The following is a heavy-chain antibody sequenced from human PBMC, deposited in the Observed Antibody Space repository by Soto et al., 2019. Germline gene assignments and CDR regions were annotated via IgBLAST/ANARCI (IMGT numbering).Heavy chain of an antibody. CDR2: IIPIFGTA. CDR3: ARSDSSGYFAAFDI. CDR1: GFTFSSYA. D-gene: IGHD3-22*01. J-gene: IGHJ3*02. Sequence: VQLVESGGGLVKPGGSLRLSCAASGFTFSSYAISWVRQAPGQGLEWMGGIIPIFGTANYAQKFQGRVTITADKSTSTAYMELSSLRSEDTAVYYCARSDSSGYFAAFDIWGQGTMVTVSS. V-gene: IGHV1-69*06.